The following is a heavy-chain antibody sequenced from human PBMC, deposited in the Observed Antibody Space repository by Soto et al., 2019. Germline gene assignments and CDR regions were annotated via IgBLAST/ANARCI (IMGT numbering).Heavy chain of an antibody. CDR1: GGSFSGYY. CDR2: INHSGST. D-gene: IGHD6-13*01. J-gene: IGHJ1*01. Sequence: SETLSLTCAVYGGSFSGYYWSWIRQPPGKGLEWIGEINHSGSTNYNPSLKSRVTISVDTSKNQFSLKLSSVTAADTAVYYCARWAKIAAAGTGYFQHWGQGTLVTVSS. V-gene: IGHV4-34*01. CDR3: ARWAKIAAAGTGYFQH.